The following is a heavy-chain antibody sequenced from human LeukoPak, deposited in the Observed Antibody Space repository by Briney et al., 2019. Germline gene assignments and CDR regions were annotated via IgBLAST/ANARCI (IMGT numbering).Heavy chain of an antibody. V-gene: IGHV3-30*18. CDR3: AKVRDDYDILTDLDY. CDR1: GFTFSSYG. J-gene: IGHJ4*02. Sequence: GGSLRPSCAASGFTFSSYGMHWVRQAPGKGLGWVAVISYDGSNKYYGDSVKGRFTISRDNSKSTLYLQMNSLRAEDTAVYYCAKVRDDYDILTDLDYWGQGTLVTVSS. CDR2: ISYDGSNK. D-gene: IGHD3-9*01.